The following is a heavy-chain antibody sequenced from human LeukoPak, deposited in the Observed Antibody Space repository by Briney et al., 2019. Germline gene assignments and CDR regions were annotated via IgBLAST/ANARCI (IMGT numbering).Heavy chain of an antibody. CDR1: GFTFNNYG. V-gene: IGHV3-30*18. D-gene: IGHD2-2*01. J-gene: IGHJ4*02. CDR2: ISYDGRNK. Sequence: GGPLRLSCAASGFTFNNYGMHWVRQAPGKGLEWVAVISYDGRNKHYPDSVKGRFTISRDISTDTLWLQMDSLRTEDTAVYYCAKGPLRGTAAAIDYWGQGTLVTVSS. CDR3: AKGPLRGTAAAIDY.